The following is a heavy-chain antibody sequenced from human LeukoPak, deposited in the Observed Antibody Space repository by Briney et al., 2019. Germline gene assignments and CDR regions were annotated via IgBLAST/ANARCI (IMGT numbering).Heavy chain of an antibody. J-gene: IGHJ5*02. Sequence: SETLSLTCAVYGGSFSGYYWSWIRQPPGKGLEWIGEINHSGSTNYNPSLKSRVTISVDTSKNQFSLKLSSVTAADTAVYYCARDAYGGPPNWFDPWGQGTLVAVSS. CDR1: GGSFSGYY. V-gene: IGHV4-34*01. CDR2: INHSGST. D-gene: IGHD4/OR15-4a*01. CDR3: ARDAYGGPPNWFDP.